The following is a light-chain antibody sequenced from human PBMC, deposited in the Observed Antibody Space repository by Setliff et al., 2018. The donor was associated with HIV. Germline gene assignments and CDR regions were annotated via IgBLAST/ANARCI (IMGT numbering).Light chain of an antibody. Sequence: QSVLTQPASVSGSPGQSIAISCTGTSSDIGGYDYVSWYQQHPGKAPKLVIYDVIKRRAGVSDRFSASKSGNTASLTISGLQAEDEAEYYCSSFTITTTPSGSVFGTGTKVTVL. CDR1: SSDIGGYDY. CDR2: DVI. CDR3: SSFTITTTPSGSV. V-gene: IGLV2-14*03. J-gene: IGLJ1*01.